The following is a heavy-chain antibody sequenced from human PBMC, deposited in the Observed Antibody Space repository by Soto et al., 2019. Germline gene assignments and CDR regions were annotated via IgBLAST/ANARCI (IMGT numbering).Heavy chain of an antibody. CDR1: GFIFRTYG. D-gene: IGHD2-15*01. CDR3: ANGRYSSPPGMDV. V-gene: IGHV3-30*18. J-gene: IGHJ6*02. CDR2: ILNDGSSE. Sequence: PGESLKISCAASGFIFRTYGVHWVRQAPGKGLEWVALILNDGSSEYYADSVKGRFTISRDNSKNMLYLQMNSLRVEDTAMYYCANGRYSSPPGMDVWGQGTTVTVSS.